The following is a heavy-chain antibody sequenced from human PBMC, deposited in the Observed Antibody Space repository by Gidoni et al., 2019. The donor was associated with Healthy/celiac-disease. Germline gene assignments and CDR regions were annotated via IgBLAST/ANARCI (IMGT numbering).Heavy chain of an antibody. J-gene: IGHJ5*02. D-gene: IGHD2-2*01. V-gene: IGHV4-39*01. Sequence: QLQLQESGPGLVKPSETLSLTCTVYGGSISSRRNYWGWIRQPPGKGLEWIGSSYYSGSTYYNPSLKSRVTISVDTSKNQFSLKLSSVTAADTAVYYCARHRIVVVPAAGPGWFDPWGQGTLVTVSS. CDR3: ARHRIVVVPAAGPGWFDP. CDR1: GGSISSRRNY. CDR2: SYYSGST.